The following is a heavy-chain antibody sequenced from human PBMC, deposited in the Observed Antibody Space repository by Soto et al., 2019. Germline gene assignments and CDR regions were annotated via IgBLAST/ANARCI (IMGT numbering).Heavy chain of an antibody. J-gene: IGHJ4*02. CDR1: GYSFAGYW. V-gene: IGHV5-10-1*01. CDR3: ARQIYDSDTGPNFQYYFDS. Sequence: GESLKISCKGSGYSFAGYWITWVRQKPGKGLEWMGRIDPSDSQTYYSPSFRGHVTIAATKSITTVFLQWSSLRASDTAMYYCARQIYDSDTGPNFQYYFDSWGQGTPVTVSS. CDR2: IDPSDSQT. D-gene: IGHD3-22*01.